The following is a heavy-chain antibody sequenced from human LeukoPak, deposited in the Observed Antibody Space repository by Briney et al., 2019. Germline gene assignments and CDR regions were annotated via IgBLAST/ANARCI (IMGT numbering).Heavy chain of an antibody. CDR2: ISTSSSNI. CDR3: ASGYFDWLSHAEYFQH. J-gene: IGHJ1*01. Sequence: GGSLRLSCAASGFTFSGYSMSWVRQAPGKGLEWVSDISTSSSNIYYVDSVKGRFTISRDNAKNSLYLQMNSLRAEDTAVYYCASGYFDWLSHAEYFQHWGQGTLVTVSS. CDR1: GFTFSGYS. D-gene: IGHD3-9*01. V-gene: IGHV3-48*04.